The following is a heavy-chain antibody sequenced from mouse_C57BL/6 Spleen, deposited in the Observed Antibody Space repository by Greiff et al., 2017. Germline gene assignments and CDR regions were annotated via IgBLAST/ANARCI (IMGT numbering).Heavy chain of an antibody. Sequence: EVKLVESGGGLVKPGGSLKLSCAASGFTFSDYGMHWVRQAPEKGLEWVAYISSGNSTIYYADTVKGRFTISRDNAKDTLFLQMTSLWSADTAMYYCAGGGTVRTWFAYWGQGTLVTVSA. V-gene: IGHV5-17*01. D-gene: IGHD1-1*02. CDR3: AGGGTVRTWFAY. CDR1: GFTFSDYG. J-gene: IGHJ3*01. CDR2: ISSGNSTI.